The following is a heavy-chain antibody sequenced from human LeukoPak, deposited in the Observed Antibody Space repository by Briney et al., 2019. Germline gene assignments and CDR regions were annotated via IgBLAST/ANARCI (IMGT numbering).Heavy chain of an antibody. J-gene: IGHJ4*02. D-gene: IGHD3-10*01. CDR3: AREPYYYGSGSYSGFDY. V-gene: IGHV4-59*01. CDR1: GGSISSYY. CDR2: IYYSGSA. Sequence: PSETLSLTCTVSGGSISSYYWSWIRQPPGKGPEWIGYIYYSGSANYNPSLKSRVTISVDTSKNQFSLKLSSVTAADTAVYYCAREPYYYGSGSYSGFDYWGQGTLVTVSS.